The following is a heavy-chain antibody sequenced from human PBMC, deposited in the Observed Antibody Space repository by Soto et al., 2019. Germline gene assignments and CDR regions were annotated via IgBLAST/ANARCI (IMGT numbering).Heavy chain of an antibody. Sequence: EVQLVESGGGLVQPGGSLKLSCAASGFTFSGSAMHWVRQASGKGLEWVGRIRSKTNNYATAYAAALKGRFTISRDDSKNMAYLQLNSLQTDDTVVYYCTSHSPDVMIRTWGQGTLVTVSS. D-gene: IGHD3-16*01. CDR2: IRSKTNNYAT. V-gene: IGHV3-73*02. CDR3: TSHSPDVMIRT. J-gene: IGHJ5*02. CDR1: GFTFSGSA.